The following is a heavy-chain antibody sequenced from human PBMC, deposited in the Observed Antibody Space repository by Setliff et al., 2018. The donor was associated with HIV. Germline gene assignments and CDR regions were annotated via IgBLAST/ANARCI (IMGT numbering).Heavy chain of an antibody. CDR1: GGSISAYY. V-gene: IGHV4-59*12. CDR2: IYSNGGT. D-gene: IGHD3-10*01. CDR3: ARGNTIVRGRNWFDG. J-gene: IGHJ5*02. Sequence: SETLSLTCNVSGGSISAYYWSWVRQPPGKRLEWIVYIYSNGGTAYNPSLKSRVTISVDTSKNQFSLKLTSVTAADTAVYYCARGNTIVRGRNWFDGWGQGTLVTVSS.